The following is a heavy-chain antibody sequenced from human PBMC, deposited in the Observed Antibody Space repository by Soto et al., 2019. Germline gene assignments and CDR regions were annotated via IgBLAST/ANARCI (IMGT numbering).Heavy chain of an antibody. V-gene: IGHV4-39*01. CDR3: ARLGYCSGGSCYSFSPRYYYYMDV. D-gene: IGHD2-15*01. J-gene: IGHJ6*03. CDR1: GGSISSSSYY. Sequence: SETLSLTCTVSGGSISSSSYYWGWIRQPPGKGLEWIGGIYYSGSTYYNPSLKSRVTISVDTSKDQFSLKLSSVTAADTAVYYCARLGYCSGGSCYSFSPRYYYYMDVWGKGTTVTVSS. CDR2: IYYSGST.